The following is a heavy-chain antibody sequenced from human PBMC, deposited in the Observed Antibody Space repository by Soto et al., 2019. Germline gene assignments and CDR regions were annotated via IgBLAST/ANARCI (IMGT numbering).Heavy chain of an antibody. D-gene: IGHD1-1*01. CDR1: GFTFSSYG. J-gene: IGHJ4*01. V-gene: IGHV3-33*01. Sequence: QVQLVESGGGVVQPGRSLRLSCAASGFTFSSYGMHWVRQAPGKGLEWVAVIWYDGSNEYYADSVKGRFTISRDNSKNTLYLQMNSLRAEDTAVYYCARDRKGLEMEGTAGHLDYWGHGTLVTVSS. CDR2: IWYDGSNE. CDR3: ARDRKGLEMEGTAGHLDY.